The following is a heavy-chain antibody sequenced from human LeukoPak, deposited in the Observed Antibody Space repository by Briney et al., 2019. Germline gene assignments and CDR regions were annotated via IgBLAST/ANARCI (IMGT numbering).Heavy chain of an antibody. CDR2: IDPKSGDT. CDR1: GYTFTGYY. V-gene: IGHV1-2*02. CDR3: ARNEGVEPTSPDY. Sequence: ASVKVSCKASGYTFTGYYLHWVRQAPGQGLEWVGLIDPKSGDTNYALKFRGRVTTTRDTSISTAYMELSRLRSDDTAVYYCARNEGVEPTSPDYWGQGTLVTVSS. J-gene: IGHJ4*02. D-gene: IGHD1-1*01.